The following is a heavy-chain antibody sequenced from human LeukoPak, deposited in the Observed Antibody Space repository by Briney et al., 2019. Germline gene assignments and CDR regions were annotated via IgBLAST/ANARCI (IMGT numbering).Heavy chain of an antibody. CDR2: IYYSGST. CDR1: GASISSGGYY. D-gene: IGHD3-22*01. V-gene: IGHV4-31*03. J-gene: IGHJ5*02. CDR3: AKVENDSNGYQGWFDP. Sequence: SETLSLTCSVSGASISSGGYYWGWIRQFPGKGLEWIGCIYYSGSTYYNPSLKSRVTISVDTYRNLFSLRLSSVTAADTAVYYCAKVENDSNGYQGWFDPWGQGTLVTVSS.